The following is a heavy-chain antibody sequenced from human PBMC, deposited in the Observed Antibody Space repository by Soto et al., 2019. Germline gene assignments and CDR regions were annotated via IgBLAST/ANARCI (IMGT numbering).Heavy chain of an antibody. J-gene: IGHJ6*02. CDR3: ARDPVVVGHKDYGMDV. Sequence: EVQLVESGGGLVQPGGSPRLSCAASGFTFRSYWMSWVRQAPGKGLEWVANIRQDGSEKYYVGSVKGRSTISRDNPKNSSYLQFNSLRAEDTAVYYCARDPVVVGHKDYGMDVWGQGTTVTVSS. D-gene: IGHD2-2*01. CDR2: IRQDGSEK. V-gene: IGHV3-7*04. CDR1: GFTFRSYW.